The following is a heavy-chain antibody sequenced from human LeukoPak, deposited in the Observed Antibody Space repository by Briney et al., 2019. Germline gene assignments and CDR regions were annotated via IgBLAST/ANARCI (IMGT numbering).Heavy chain of an antibody. CDR3: ARFYYYDSSGYYFDVSRSNWFDP. CDR1: GVSISTYY. Sequence: SETLSLTCNVSGVSISTYYWSWIRQSPGKGLEWIGNVYYSGSATYNPSLKSRLTMSVDTSKNQFSLRLSSVTAADTAVYYCARFYYYDSSGYYFDVSRSNWFDPWGQGTLVTASS. J-gene: IGHJ5*02. V-gene: IGHV4-59*01. D-gene: IGHD3-22*01. CDR2: VYYSGSA.